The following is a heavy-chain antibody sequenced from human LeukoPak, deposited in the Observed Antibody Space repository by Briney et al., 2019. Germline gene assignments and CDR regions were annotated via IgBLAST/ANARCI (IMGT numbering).Heavy chain of an antibody. Sequence: GALRLSCAASGFTVSSNYMSWVRQAPGKGLEWVSVIYSGGSTYYADSVKGRFTISRDNSKNTLYLQMNSLRAEDTAVYYCARYCSGGSCYFSRFDIWGQGTMVTASS. CDR2: IYSGGST. V-gene: IGHV3-53*01. D-gene: IGHD2-15*01. CDR3: ARYCSGGSCYFSRFDI. CDR1: GFTVSSNY. J-gene: IGHJ3*02.